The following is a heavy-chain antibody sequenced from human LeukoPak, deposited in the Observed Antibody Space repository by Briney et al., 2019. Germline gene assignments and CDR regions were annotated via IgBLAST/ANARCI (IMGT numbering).Heavy chain of an antibody. CDR2: INPSGGST. Sequence: ASVKVSCKASGYTFTSFYMHWLRQAPGQGLEWMGIINPSGGSTSYAQKFQGRVTMTRDTSTSTVYMELSSLRSEDTAVYYCAREVRPIVATTTQYYYYYGMDVWGQGTTVTVSS. V-gene: IGHV1-46*01. CDR3: AREVRPIVATTTQYYYYYGMDV. D-gene: IGHD5-12*01. CDR1: GYTFTSFY. J-gene: IGHJ6*02.